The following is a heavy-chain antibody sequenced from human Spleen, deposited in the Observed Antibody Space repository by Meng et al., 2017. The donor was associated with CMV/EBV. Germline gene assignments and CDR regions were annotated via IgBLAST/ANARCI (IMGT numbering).Heavy chain of an antibody. Sequence: FTFSSYSMNWVRQAPGKGLEWVSYISSSSSYIYYADSVKGRFTISRDNARNSLYLQMSSLRAEDTAVYYCTRELTRLVVSGAATFGFWGQGTLVTVSS. CDR3: TRELTRLVVSGAATFGF. V-gene: IGHV3-21*01. CDR1: FTFSSYS. J-gene: IGHJ4*02. D-gene: IGHD2-2*01. CDR2: ISSSSSYI.